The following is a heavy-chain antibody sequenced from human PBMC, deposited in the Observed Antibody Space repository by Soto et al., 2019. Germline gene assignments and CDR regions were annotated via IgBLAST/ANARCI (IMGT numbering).Heavy chain of an antibody. CDR2: INPNSGGT. V-gene: IGHV1-2*04. CDR3: ARDQAPDSGSYSYGIDV. D-gene: IGHD1-26*01. Sequence: ASVKVSCKASGYTFTGYYMHWVLQAPGQGLEWMGWINPNSGGTNYAQKFQGWVTMTRDTSISTAYMELSRLRSDDTAVYYCARDQAPDSGSYSYGIDVWGQGTTVTVSS. J-gene: IGHJ6*02. CDR1: GYTFTGYY.